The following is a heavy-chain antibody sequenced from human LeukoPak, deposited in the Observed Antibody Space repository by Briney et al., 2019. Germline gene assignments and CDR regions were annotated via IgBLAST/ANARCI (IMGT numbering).Heavy chain of an antibody. Sequence: ASVKVSCKASGYTFTGYYMHWVRQAPGQGLEWMGIINPSGGSTSYAQKFQGRVTMTRDTSTSTVYMELSSLRSEDTAVYYCARDDRAYYDILTGHSFGLFDYWGQGTLVTVSS. CDR1: GYTFTGYY. J-gene: IGHJ4*02. D-gene: IGHD3-9*01. CDR3: ARDDRAYYDILTGHSFGLFDY. CDR2: INPSGGST. V-gene: IGHV1-46*01.